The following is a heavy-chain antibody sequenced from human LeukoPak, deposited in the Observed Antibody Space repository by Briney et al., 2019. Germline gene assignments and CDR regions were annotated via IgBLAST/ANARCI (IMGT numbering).Heavy chain of an antibody. CDR2: IIPILGIA. V-gene: IGHV1-69*02. CDR3: ARARGDYDSSGCCYYYYGMDV. CDR1: GGTLSSYT. D-gene: IGHD3-22*01. J-gene: IGHJ6*02. Sequence: SVNVSCKGSGGTLSSYTISWVRQAPGQGLEWMGMIIPILGIANYAQKFQGRVTITTDKSTSTAYMELSSLRSECTVVYYCARARGDYDSSGCCYYYYGMDVWGQGATVTVSS.